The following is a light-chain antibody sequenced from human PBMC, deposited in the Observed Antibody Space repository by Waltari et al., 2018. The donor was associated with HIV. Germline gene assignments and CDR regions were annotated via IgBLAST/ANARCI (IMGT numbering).Light chain of an antibody. CDR1: QSVNTN. V-gene: IGKV3-15*01. CDR3: HQYNNWPYT. CDR2: GAS. J-gene: IGKJ2*01. Sequence: MMQSPDILPVSPGEGDTLTCRASQSVNTNVAWYQQRPGHAPRLLIYGASTRAAGFPARFSGGGSGTEFTLTISSLQSEDFALYFCHQYNNWPYTFGQGTKLDIK.